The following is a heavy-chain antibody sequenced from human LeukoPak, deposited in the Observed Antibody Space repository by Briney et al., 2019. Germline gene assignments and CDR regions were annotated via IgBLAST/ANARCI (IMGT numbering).Heavy chain of an antibody. CDR2: ISSSSSYI. D-gene: IGHD3-16*02. Sequence: GGSLRLSCAASGFTFSSYSMNWVRQAPGKGLEWVSSISSSSSYIYYADSVKGRFTISRDSAKNSLYLQMNSLRAEDTAVYYCARDEVTFGGVIVHDYWGQGTLVTVSS. V-gene: IGHV3-21*01. J-gene: IGHJ4*02. CDR3: ARDEVTFGGVIVHDY. CDR1: GFTFSSYS.